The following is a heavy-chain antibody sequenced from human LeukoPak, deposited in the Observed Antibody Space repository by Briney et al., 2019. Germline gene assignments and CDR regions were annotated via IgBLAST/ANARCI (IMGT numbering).Heavy chain of an antibody. D-gene: IGHD2-2*01. CDR1: GFTFSDYY. J-gene: IGHJ5*02. V-gene: IGHV3-11*06. Sequence: AGGSLRLSCAASGFTFSDYYMSWIRQAPGKGLEWVSYISSSSSYTNYADSVKGRFTISRDNAKNSLYLQMNSLRAEDTAVYYCARGPLHVVVPAATWFDPWGQGILVTVSS. CDR3: ARGPLHVVVPAATWFDP. CDR2: ISSSSSYT.